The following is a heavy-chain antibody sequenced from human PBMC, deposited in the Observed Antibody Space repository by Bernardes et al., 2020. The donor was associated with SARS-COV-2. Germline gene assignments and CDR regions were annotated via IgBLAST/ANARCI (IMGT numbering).Heavy chain of an antibody. D-gene: IGHD2-8*01. V-gene: IGHV3-11*03. J-gene: IGHJ6*03. CDR3: SGSLMGGSYYYYYMDV. CDR1: GFTFSDYY. Sequence: GGSLRLSCAASGFTFSDYYMSWIRQAPGKGLEWVSYISSSSSYTNYADSVKGRFTISRDNAKNSLYLQMNSLRAEDTAVYYCSGSLMGGSYYYYYMDVWGKGTTVTVSS. CDR2: ISSSSSYT.